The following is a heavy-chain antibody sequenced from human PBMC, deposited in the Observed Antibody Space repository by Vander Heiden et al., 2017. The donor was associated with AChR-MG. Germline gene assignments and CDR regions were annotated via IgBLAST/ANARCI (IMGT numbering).Heavy chain of an antibody. CDR3: AKGGRDGYNLGY. V-gene: IGHV3-30*18. J-gene: IGHJ4*02. D-gene: IGHD5-12*01. Sequence: QVQLVEPGGAVVQPGRSLRLSCPASGFTFSTYGMHWVRQAPGKGLEWVAVISYDGSNKYYADSVKGRFTISRDNSKNTLYLQMNSLRAEDTAVYYCAKGGRDGYNLGYWGQGTLVTVSS. CDR1: GFTFSTYG. CDR2: ISYDGSNK.